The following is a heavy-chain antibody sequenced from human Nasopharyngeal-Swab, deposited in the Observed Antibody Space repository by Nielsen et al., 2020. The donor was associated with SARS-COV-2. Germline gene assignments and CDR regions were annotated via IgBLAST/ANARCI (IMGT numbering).Heavy chain of an antibody. D-gene: IGHD5-18*01. CDR3: AKDRQLWSNDFDY. CDR1: GFTFTSHG. Sequence: GESLKISCAASGFTFTSHGMYWVRQAPGEGLDWVAFIRNDGSNKNYADSVKGRFTISRDNSKNTLYLQMNSLRAEDTATYYCAKDRQLWSNDFDYWGQGTLVTVSS. V-gene: IGHV3-30*02. CDR2: IRNDGSNK. J-gene: IGHJ4*02.